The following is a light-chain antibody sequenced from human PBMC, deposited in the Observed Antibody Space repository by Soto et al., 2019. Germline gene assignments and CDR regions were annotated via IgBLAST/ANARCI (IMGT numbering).Light chain of an antibody. CDR3: CSYTSSSTLYV. J-gene: IGLJ1*01. V-gene: IGLV2-14*02. CDR1: SSDVGSFNL. Sequence: QSALTQPASVSGSPGQSITISCTGSSSDVGSFNLVSWYQQHPGKAPKLMIYDVTNRPSGVSSRFSGSKSGNTASLTISGLQAEDEADYYCCSYTSSSTLYVFGTGTKVTV. CDR2: DVT.